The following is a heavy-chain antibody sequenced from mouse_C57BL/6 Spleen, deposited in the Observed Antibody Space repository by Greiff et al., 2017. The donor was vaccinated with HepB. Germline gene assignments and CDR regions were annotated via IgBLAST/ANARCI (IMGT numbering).Heavy chain of an antibody. CDR3: ARSVGNYYAMDY. CDR1: GFTFTDYY. Sequence: EVKVVESGGGLVQPGGSLSLSCAASGFTFTDYYMSWVRQPPGKALEWLGFIRNKANGYTTEYSASVKGRFTISRDNSQSILYLQMNALRAEDSATYYCARSVGNYYAMDYWGQGTSVTVSS. CDR2: IRNKANGYTT. D-gene: IGHD3-3*01. V-gene: IGHV7-3*01. J-gene: IGHJ4*01.